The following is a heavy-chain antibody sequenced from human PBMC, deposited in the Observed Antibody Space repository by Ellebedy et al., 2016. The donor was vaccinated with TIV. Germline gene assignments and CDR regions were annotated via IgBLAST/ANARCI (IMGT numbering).Heavy chain of an antibody. Sequence: PGGSLRLSCEASGLTFSSYWMHWVSQAPGKGLVWVSRINSDGTGTSYADSVQGRFTISRDNAKHTLYLQMNSLRAEDTAVYYCATLGSSSTFDYWGQGTLVTVSS. CDR3: ATLGSSSTFDY. V-gene: IGHV3-74*01. CDR2: INSDGTGT. CDR1: GLTFSSYW. D-gene: IGHD6-6*01. J-gene: IGHJ4*02.